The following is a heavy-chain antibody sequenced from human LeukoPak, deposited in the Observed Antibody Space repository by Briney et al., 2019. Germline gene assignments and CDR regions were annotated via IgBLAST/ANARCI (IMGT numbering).Heavy chain of an antibody. CDR1: GFTSSNAW. Sequence: GGSLRLSCAASGFTSSNAWMSWVRQAPGKGLEWVGRIRSKTDGGTTDYAAPLKGRFTISRDDSKNTLSLQMNSLKPEDTAVYYCTSGGHYFDPWGQGTLVTVSS. CDR2: IRSKTDGGTT. J-gene: IGHJ5*02. D-gene: IGHD1-26*01. V-gene: IGHV3-15*01. CDR3: TSGGHYFDP.